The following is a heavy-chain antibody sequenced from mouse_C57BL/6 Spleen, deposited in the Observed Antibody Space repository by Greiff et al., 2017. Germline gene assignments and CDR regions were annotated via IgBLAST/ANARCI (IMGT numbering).Heavy chain of an antibody. CDR1: GFTFSDYG. CDR2: ISSGSSTI. Sequence: EVQLVESGGGLVKPGGSLKLSCAASGFTFSDYGMHWVRQAPEKGLEWVAYISSGSSTIYYADTVKGRFTISRDNAKNTLFLQMTSLRSEDTAMYYCARPYSNYRYYYAMDYWGQGTSVTVSS. J-gene: IGHJ4*01. D-gene: IGHD2-5*01. CDR3: ARPYSNYRYYYAMDY. V-gene: IGHV5-17*01.